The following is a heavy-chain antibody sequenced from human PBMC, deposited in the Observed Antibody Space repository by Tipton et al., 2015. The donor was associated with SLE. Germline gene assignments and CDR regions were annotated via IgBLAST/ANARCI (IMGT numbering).Heavy chain of an antibody. CDR3: ARGLYYGSGSYWDYYYGMDV. Sequence: TLSLTCAVSGYSISSGYYWGWIRQPPGKGLEWIGSIYHSGSTNYNPSLKSRVAISVDTSKNQFSLKLSSVTAADTAVYYCARGLYYGSGSYWDYYYGMDVWGQGTTVTVSS. D-gene: IGHD3-10*01. J-gene: IGHJ6*02. CDR1: GYSISSGYY. V-gene: IGHV4-38-2*01. CDR2: IYHSGST.